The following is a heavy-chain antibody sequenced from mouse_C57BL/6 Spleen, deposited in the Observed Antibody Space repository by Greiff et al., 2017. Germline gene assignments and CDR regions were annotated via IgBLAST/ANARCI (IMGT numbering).Heavy chain of an antibody. D-gene: IGHD1-1*01. V-gene: IGHV1-62-2*01. CDR1: GYTFTSYW. J-gene: IGHJ4*01. Sequence: QVQLQQSGAELVKPGASVKLSCKASGYTFTSYWMHWVKQRPGQGLEWIGWFYPGSGSIKYNEKFKDKVTLSADKSSSTVYMELSRLTSEDSAVYFCARHIYYYGSSYVNYAMDYWGQGTSVTVSS. CDR3: ARHIYYYGSSYVNYAMDY. CDR2: FYPGSGSI.